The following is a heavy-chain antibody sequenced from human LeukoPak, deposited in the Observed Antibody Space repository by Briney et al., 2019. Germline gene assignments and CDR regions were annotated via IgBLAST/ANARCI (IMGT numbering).Heavy chain of an antibody. CDR1: GFTFNICA. Sequence: PGGSLRLSCAASGFTFNICAMRWVRQAPGKGLEWVSSIRSTDIYYADSVKGRLTVGRDNSKNTMYMQLNSLRAEGSAVYDCAKDAITGNSVWDYFASWGQGTLATVSS. V-gene: IGHV3-23*01. D-gene: IGHD1-7*01. CDR2: IRSTDI. CDR3: AKDAITGNSVWDYFAS. J-gene: IGHJ4*02.